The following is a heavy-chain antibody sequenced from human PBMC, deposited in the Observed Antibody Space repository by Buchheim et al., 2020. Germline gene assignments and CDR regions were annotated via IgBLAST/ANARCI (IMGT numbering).Heavy chain of an antibody. V-gene: IGHV3-23*01. J-gene: IGHJ4*02. D-gene: IGHD3-3*01. CDR3: ARIDYDFWSGFSW. Sequence: EVQLLESGGGLVQPGGSLRLSCAVSGFTFSSYAMSWVREAPGKGLECVSTISGSGLSTYYADSVKGRFTISRDNSETTLYLQMNSLRADDTAVYYCARIDYDFWSGFSWWGQGTL. CDR1: GFTFSSYA. CDR2: ISGSGLST.